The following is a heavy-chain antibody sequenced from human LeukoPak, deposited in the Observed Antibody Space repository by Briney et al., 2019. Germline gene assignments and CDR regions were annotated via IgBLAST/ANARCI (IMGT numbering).Heavy chain of an antibody. CDR1: GFTFSTSA. CDR3: ASGSRVGSSSSPHFDY. D-gene: IGHD6-13*01. V-gene: IGHV1-58*01. Sequence: SVKVSCKASGFTFSTSAVQWVRQARGQRLEWVGWIIVGTGITNYAQKFQGRVTITADESTSTAYMELSSLRSEDTAVYYCASGSRVGSSSSPHFDYWGQGTLVTVSS. CDR2: IIVGTGIT. J-gene: IGHJ4*02.